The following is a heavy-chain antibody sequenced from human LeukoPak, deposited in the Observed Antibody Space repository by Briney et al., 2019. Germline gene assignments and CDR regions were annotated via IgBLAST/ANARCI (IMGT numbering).Heavy chain of an antibody. Sequence: ASVKVSCKASGYTFPSYGISWVRQAPGQGLEWMGWISAYNGYTNYAQNFQGRVSMTTDTSTSTAYMELRTLRSDDTAMYYCARVDCSGVDCYSGGYYFDYWGQGTLVTVSS. CDR3: ARVDCSGVDCYSGGYYFDY. CDR1: GYTFPSYG. CDR2: ISAYNGYT. J-gene: IGHJ4*02. V-gene: IGHV1-18*01. D-gene: IGHD2-15*01.